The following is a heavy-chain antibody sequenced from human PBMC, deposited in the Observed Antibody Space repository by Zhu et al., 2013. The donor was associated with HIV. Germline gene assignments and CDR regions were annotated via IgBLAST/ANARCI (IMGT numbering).Heavy chain of an antibody. Sequence: QVQLVQSGAEVKKPGSSVKVSCKASGGTFSSYAISWVRQAPGQGLEWMGWIIPMFTITNYAQKFQGRVTITADESTSTAYMELSSLRSDDTAVYYCARELPHTFNFDYWGQGALVTVSS. CDR3: ARELPHTFNFDY. J-gene: IGHJ4*02. CDR2: IIPMFTIT. CDR1: GGTFSSYA. V-gene: IGHV1-69*12. D-gene: IGHD2-15*01.